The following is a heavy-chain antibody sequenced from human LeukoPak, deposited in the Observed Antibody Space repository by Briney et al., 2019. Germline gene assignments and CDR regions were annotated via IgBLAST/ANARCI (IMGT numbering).Heavy chain of an antibody. CDR2: ISVNGDNT. CDR3: AKHLGVGIITTKNYFDY. CDR1: GFTFSIYA. J-gene: IGHJ4*02. V-gene: IGHV3-23*01. D-gene: IGHD3-3*01. Sequence: GGSLRLSCAASGFTFSIYAMNWVRQAPGKGLEWVSTISVNGDNTYYADSLKGRFTISRDNSKNTLYLQMNSLRAEDTAVYYCAKHLGVGIITTKNYFDYWGQGALVTVSS.